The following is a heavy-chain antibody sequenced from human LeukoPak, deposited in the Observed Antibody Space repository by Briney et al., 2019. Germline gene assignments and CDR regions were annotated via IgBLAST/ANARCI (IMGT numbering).Heavy chain of an antibody. CDR2: IYYSGST. D-gene: IGHD1-26*01. CDR3: ASGSYPLYYYGMDV. J-gene: IGHJ6*02. CDR1: GGSVSGYY. V-gene: IGHV4-59*02. Sequence: SETLSLTCVVSGGSVSGYYWGWIRQPPGKGLEWIGYIYYSGSTNYNPSLKSRVTISVDTSKNQFSLKLSSVTAADTAVYYCASGSYPLYYYGMDVWGQGTTVTVSS.